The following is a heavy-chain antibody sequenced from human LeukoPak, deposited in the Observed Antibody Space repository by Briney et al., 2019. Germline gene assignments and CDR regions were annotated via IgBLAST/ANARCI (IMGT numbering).Heavy chain of an antibody. D-gene: IGHD3-22*01. J-gene: IGHJ4*02. CDR3: ALFYDSRVWPSFDY. Sequence: ASVKVSCKASGYTFSDYSAHWVRHAPGQGLEWMGWINPNSGGKDYAQEFQGRVTMTRDTSTSTAYMELSRLRSDDTAVYYCALFYDSRVWPSFDYWGQGTLVTVSS. CDR2: INPNSGGK. CDR1: GYTFSDYS. V-gene: IGHV1-2*02.